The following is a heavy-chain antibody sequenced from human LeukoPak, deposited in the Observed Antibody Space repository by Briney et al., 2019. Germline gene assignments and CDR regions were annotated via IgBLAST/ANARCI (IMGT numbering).Heavy chain of an antibody. CDR1: GFTFSSYG. Sequence: PGGSLRLSCAASGFTFSSYGMHWVRQAPGKGLEWIAYIRGSGNDIYYADSVKGRFTISRDNAKNSLSLEMNSLRAEDTAVYYCVRDHYWAFDYWGQGTLVTVSS. J-gene: IGHJ4*02. CDR2: IRGSGNDI. D-gene: IGHD2-15*01. CDR3: VRDHYWAFDY. V-gene: IGHV3-21*05.